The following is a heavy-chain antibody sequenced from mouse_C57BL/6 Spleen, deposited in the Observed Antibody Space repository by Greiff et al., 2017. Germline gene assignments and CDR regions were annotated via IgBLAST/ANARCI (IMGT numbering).Heavy chain of an antibody. CDR2: IDPSDSYT. CDR1: GYTFTSYW. J-gene: IGHJ3*01. CDR3: ARAGSNDLTY. Sequence: QVQLQQPGAELVKPGASVKLSCKASGYTFTSYWMQWVKQRPGQGLEWIGEIDPSDSYTNYNQKFKGKATLTVDTSSSTAYMQLSSLTSEDSAVYYCARAGSNDLTYWGQGTLVTVSA. V-gene: IGHV1-50*01. D-gene: IGHD2-12*01.